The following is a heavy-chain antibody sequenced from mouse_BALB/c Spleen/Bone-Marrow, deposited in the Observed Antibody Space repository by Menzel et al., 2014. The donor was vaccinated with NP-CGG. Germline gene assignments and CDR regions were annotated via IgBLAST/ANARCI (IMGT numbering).Heavy chain of an antibody. CDR3: TRSYGSSYEYYFDY. D-gene: IGHD1-1*01. V-gene: IGHV1-69*02. Sequence: QVQLKQSGAELVRPGASVKLSCKASGYTFTSYWINWVKQRPGQGLERIGNIYPSDSYTNYNQKFKGKATLTVDKSSSTAYMQLSSPTSEDSAVYYCTRSYGSSYEYYFDYWGQGTTLTVSS. J-gene: IGHJ2*01. CDR2: IYPSDSYT. CDR1: GYTFTSYW.